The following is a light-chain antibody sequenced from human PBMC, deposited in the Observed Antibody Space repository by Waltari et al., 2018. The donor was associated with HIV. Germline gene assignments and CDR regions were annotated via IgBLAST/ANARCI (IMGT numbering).Light chain of an antibody. J-gene: IGKJ4*01. CDR3: QQSNRFPLT. CDR1: QGLSNW. V-gene: IGKV1-12*01. CDR2: GVS. Sequence: DTLMTQSPSSVSASVGDRVTITFRASQGLSNWFAWFQQRPGKAPKLLIYGVSTLQSGVPPRFSGSGSGTDFTLTINSLQPEDSATYYCQQSNRFPLTFGGGTKVEVK.